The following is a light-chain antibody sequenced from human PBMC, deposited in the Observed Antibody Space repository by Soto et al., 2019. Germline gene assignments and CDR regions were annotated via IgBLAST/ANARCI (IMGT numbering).Light chain of an antibody. V-gene: IGLV1-40*01. Sequence: QSVVTQPPSECGSPGPTVTISYTGRSSNIGAGYDVHWYQQLPGTAPKLLIYGNSNRPSGVPDRFSGSKSGTSASLAITGLQADDEADSYCQSYDSSLSGYVFGTGTKVTVL. CDR3: QSYDSSLSGYV. CDR1: SSNIGAGYD. CDR2: GNS. J-gene: IGLJ1*01.